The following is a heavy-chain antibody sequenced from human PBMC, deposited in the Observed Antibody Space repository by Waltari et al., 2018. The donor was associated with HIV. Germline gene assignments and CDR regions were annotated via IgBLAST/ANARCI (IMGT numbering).Heavy chain of an antibody. CDR3: ARGVDAVGATHWFDP. Sequence: QVQLVQSGAEVKKPGASVKVSCKTAGYTFANSDINGVRPATGHGLEWMGGMNPNSGNAGYAQKFQGRVTMTSDTSISTAFMDLSSLRSNDTAVYYCARGVDAVGATHWFDPWGQGTLVTVSS. CDR2: MNPNSGNA. CDR1: GYTFANSD. V-gene: IGHV1-8*01. J-gene: IGHJ5*02. D-gene: IGHD1-26*01.